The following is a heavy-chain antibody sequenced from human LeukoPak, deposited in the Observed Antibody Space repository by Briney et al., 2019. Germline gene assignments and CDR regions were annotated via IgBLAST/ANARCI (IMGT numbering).Heavy chain of an antibody. Sequence: GGSLRLSCAASGFIFRKYVMSWVRQAPGKGLEWVSAISSSGASTYYADSVKGRFTISRDNSKNTLYLQTNSLRTEDTAVYYCAKDYYESSGYPPEPYDNWGQGALVTVSS. V-gene: IGHV3-23*01. CDR2: ISSSGAST. J-gene: IGHJ4*02. D-gene: IGHD3-22*01. CDR1: GFIFRKYV. CDR3: AKDYYESSGYPPEPYDN.